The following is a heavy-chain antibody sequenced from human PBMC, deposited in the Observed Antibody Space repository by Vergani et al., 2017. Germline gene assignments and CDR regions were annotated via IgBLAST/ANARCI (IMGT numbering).Heavy chain of an antibody. CDR2: IIPIFGQD. CDR3: ARNSVGTILGAPNIVSLNDPFDI. D-gene: IGHD1-26*01. V-gene: IGHV1-69*13. CDR1: GYTFTSYG. J-gene: IGHJ3*02. Sequence: QVQLVQFGAEVKKPGASVKVSCKASGYTFTSYGISWVRQAPGQGLEWMGGIIPIFGQDTYAQRFQGRVTITADDSTSTAFMELSRLTSADTAVYYCARNSVGTILGAPNIVSLNDPFDIWGQGTLVTVSS.